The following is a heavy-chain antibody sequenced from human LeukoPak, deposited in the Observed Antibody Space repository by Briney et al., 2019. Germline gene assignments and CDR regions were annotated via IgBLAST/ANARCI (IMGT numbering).Heavy chain of an antibody. Sequence: PSQTLSLTCAGSGVSISSGDYAWRGIRQPPGKGREWIAYIYHSGSTYYIPSPKSQITRSVNRSHNPAFLKLKSVTAADPSLYYCARGIGDYDSSGYQYFDDWGQGTLITVSS. J-gene: IGHJ4*02. CDR1: GVSISSGDYA. D-gene: IGHD3-22*01. CDR2: IYHSGST. CDR3: ARGIGDYDSSGYQYFDD. V-gene: IGHV4-30-2*01.